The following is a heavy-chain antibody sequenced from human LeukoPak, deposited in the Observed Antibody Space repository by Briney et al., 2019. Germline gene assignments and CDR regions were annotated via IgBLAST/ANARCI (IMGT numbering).Heavy chain of an antibody. CDR3: VKAPSNSGYFFDY. V-gene: IGHV3-33*06. CDR2: IWYDGSNK. Sequence: GGSLRLSCAASGFTFSSYGMHWVRQAPGKGLEWVAVIWYDGSNKYYADSEKGRFTISRDNSKNTLDLQMNSLRAEDTAVYYCVKAPSNSGYFFDYWGQGTLVTVSS. CDR1: GFTFSSYG. D-gene: IGHD5-12*01. J-gene: IGHJ4*02.